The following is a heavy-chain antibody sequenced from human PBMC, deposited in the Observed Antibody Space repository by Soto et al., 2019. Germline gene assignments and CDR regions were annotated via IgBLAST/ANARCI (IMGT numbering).Heavy chain of an antibody. J-gene: IGHJ6*02. CDR1: GGSISSYY. Sequence: SETLSLTCTVSGGSISSYYWSWIRQPPGKGLEWIGYIYYSVSTNYNPSLKSRVTISVDTSKNQFSLKLSSVTAADTAVYYCARGVFGVVIPYYYYGMDVWGQGTTVTVSS. D-gene: IGHD3-3*01. V-gene: IGHV4-59*01. CDR2: IYYSVST. CDR3: ARGVFGVVIPYYYYGMDV.